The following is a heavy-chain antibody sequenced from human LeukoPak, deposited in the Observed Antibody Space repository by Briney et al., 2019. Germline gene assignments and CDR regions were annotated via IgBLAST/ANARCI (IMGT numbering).Heavy chain of an antibody. J-gene: IGHJ4*02. V-gene: IGHV3-7*01. D-gene: IGHD1-7*01. Sequence: GGSLRLSCAASGFTFSSYWMSWVRQAPGKGREWVANIKPDGSEKHYVDSVKGQFTISRDNAKNSLYLQMNSLRAEDTAVYYCAGGNNWNFWGQGTLVTVSS. CDR3: AGGNNWNF. CDR1: GFTFSSYW. CDR2: IKPDGSEK.